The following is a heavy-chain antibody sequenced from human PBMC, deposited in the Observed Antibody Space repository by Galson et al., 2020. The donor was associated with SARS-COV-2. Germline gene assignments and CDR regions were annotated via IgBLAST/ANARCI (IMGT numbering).Heavy chain of an antibody. D-gene: IGHD3-22*01. CDR2: INPSGGST. CDR3: ARTYYYDSSGYPNWFDP. Sequence: GESLKISCKASGYTFTSYYMHWVRQAPGQGLEWMGIINPSGGSTSYAQKFQGRVTMTRDTSTSTVYMELSSLRSEDTAVYYCARTYYYDSSGYPNWFDPWGQGTLVTVSS. J-gene: IGHJ5*02. CDR1: GYTFTSYY. V-gene: IGHV1-46*01.